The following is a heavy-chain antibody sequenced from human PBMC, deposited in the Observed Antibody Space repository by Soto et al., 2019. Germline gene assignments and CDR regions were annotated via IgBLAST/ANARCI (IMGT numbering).Heavy chain of an antibody. Sequence: SETLSLTCAVSGGSISSGDYYWSWIRQPPGKGLEWIGYIYYSGSTYYNPSLKSRVTISVDTPKNQFSLKLSSVTAADTAVYYCARDYYYDSSGAFDPWGQGTLVTVSS. V-gene: IGHV4-30-4*08. D-gene: IGHD3-22*01. CDR3: ARDYYYDSSGAFDP. CDR2: IYYSGST. CDR1: GGSISSGDYY. J-gene: IGHJ5*02.